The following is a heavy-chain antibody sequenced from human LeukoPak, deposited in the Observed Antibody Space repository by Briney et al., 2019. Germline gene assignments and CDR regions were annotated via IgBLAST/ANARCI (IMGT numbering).Heavy chain of an antibody. CDR3: ARDEEDGYNSGIDY. CDR1: GGSISSGSYY. CDR2: IYTSGST. V-gene: IGHV4-61*02. J-gene: IGHJ4*02. D-gene: IGHD5-24*01. Sequence: TLSLTCTVSGGSISSGSYYWSWIRQPAGKGLEWIGRIYTSGSTNYNPSLKSRVTISVDTSKNQFSLKLSSVTAADTAVYYCARDEEDGYNSGIDYWGQGTLVTVSS.